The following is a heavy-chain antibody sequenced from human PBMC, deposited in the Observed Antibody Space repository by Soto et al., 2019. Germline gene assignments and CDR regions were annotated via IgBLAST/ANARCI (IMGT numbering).Heavy chain of an antibody. CDR1: GFTFSSYA. CDR3: AKGSFPVRGVIIVRYYYYGMDV. D-gene: IGHD3-10*01. V-gene: IGHV3-23*01. CDR2: ISGSGGST. J-gene: IGHJ6*02. Sequence: GGSLRLSCAASGFTFSSYAMSWVRQAPGKGLEWVSAISGSGGSTYYADSVKGRFTISRANSKNTLYLQMNSLRAEDTAVYYCAKGSFPVRGVIIVRYYYYGMDVWGQGTTVTVSS.